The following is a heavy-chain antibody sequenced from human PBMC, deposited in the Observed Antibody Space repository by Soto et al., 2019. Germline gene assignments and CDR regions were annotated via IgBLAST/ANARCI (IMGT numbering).Heavy chain of an antibody. CDR2: ISSSSSTI. J-gene: IGHJ6*02. CDR1: GFTFSSYS. CDR3: AAPRYPYYYYGMDV. D-gene: IGHD1-20*01. Sequence: GGSLRLSCAASGFTFSSYSMNRVRQAPGKGLEWVSYISSSSSTIYYADSVKGRFTISRDNAKNSLYLQMNSLRDEDTAVYYCAAPRYPYYYYGMDVWGQGTTVTVSS. V-gene: IGHV3-48*02.